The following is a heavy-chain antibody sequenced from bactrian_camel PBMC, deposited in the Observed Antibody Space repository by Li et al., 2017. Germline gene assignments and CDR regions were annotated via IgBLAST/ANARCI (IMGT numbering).Heavy chain of an antibody. CDR1: GTLPSSVC. J-gene: IGHJ4*01. CDR3: LSSLGSDEGY. CDR2: IDSDGRA. V-gene: IGHV3S53*01. Sequence: HVQLVESGGASVQAGGSLVLSCAVSGTLPSSVCMGWFRQTPGKGHEGVARIDSDGRADIVDSMKDRFTVSKDNAKNTLYLQLNSLQTEDTAMYYCLSSLGSDEGYWGQGTQVTVS. D-gene: IGHD5*01.